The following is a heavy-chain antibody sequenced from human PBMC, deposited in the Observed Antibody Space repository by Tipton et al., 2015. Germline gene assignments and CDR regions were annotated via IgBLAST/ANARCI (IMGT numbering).Heavy chain of an antibody. CDR1: GFRFSAFW. Sequence: SLRLSCAASGFRFSAFWMNWVRQPPGKGLEWIGEIYHSGSTNYNPSLKNRVTISLDTSKNQFSLRLTSVTAADTAMYYCARDPGVGSGWSQQGDFWGRGTLVTVSS. V-gene: IGHV4-4*02. D-gene: IGHD6-19*01. CDR2: IYHSGST. J-gene: IGHJ4*02. CDR3: ARDPGVGSGWSQQGDF.